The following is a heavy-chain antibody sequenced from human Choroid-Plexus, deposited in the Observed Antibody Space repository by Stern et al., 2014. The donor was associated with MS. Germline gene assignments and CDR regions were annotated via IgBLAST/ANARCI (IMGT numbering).Heavy chain of an antibody. V-gene: IGHV3-30*18. CDR1: GFTFSNFG. Sequence: VQLVESGGGVAQPGRPLILSCAASGFTFSNFGMHWVRQAPGKGLEWVALMTYDGSDKYYADSVKGRFTIVRDNSKNTLYMHMNSLRAEDTAVYYCAKDRQWSTYFFDYWGQGSLVTVSS. J-gene: IGHJ4*02. CDR3: AKDRQWSTYFFDY. CDR2: MTYDGSDK. D-gene: IGHD2-15*01.